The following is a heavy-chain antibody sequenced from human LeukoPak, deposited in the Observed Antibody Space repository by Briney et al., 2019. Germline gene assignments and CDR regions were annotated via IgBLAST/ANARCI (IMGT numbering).Heavy chain of an antibody. CDR3: ARVAATLYYYYMDV. V-gene: IGHV4-39*07. J-gene: IGHJ6*03. Sequence: SETLSLTCTVSGGSISSSSYYWGWIRQPPGKGLEWIGSIYYSGSTYYNPSLKSRVTISVDTSKNQFSLKLSSVTAADTAVYYCARVAATLYYYYMDVWGKGTTVTISS. CDR2: IYYSGST. CDR1: GGSISSSSYY. D-gene: IGHD2-15*01.